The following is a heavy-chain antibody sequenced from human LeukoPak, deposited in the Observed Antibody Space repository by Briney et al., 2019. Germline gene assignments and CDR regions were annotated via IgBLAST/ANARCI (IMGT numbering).Heavy chain of an antibody. Sequence: GGSLRLSCAASGFTFSHHWMTWVSQAPGKGMEWVARTKGDGSDEEYPDSVRGRSTISRDNANNTLYLQMSSLRAEDTGVYYCAKVQYDVGSAGNYVGPLESWGQGTLVSVSS. CDR2: TKGDGSDE. D-gene: IGHD2-15*01. V-gene: IGHV3-7*01. CDR1: GFTFSHHW. CDR3: AKVQYDVGSAGNYVGPLES. J-gene: IGHJ1*01.